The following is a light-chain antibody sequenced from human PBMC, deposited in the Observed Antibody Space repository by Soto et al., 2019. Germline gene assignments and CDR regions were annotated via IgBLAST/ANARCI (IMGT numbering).Light chain of an antibody. Sequence: EIVMTQSPATLSVSPGERATLSCRASQRVSSNLAWYPQNPGQAPWLLIYGASTRATAIPARFSGSGSGTEFTLTLSSLQSEDFAVYYCQQYNNWPQTFGQGTKVEIK. V-gene: IGKV3-15*01. CDR1: QRVSSN. CDR3: QQYNNWPQT. CDR2: GAS. J-gene: IGKJ1*01.